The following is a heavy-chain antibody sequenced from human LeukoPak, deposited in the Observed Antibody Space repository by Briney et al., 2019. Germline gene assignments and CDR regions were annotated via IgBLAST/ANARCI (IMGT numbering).Heavy chain of an antibody. CDR2: IKQDGSEK. Sequence: GGSLRLSCAASGFTFSSYEMNWVRQAPGKGLEWVANIKQDGSEKYFVDSVKGRFTISRDNAKNSLYLQMNSLRAEDTAVYYCARALRWPYFDYWGQGTLVTVSS. D-gene: IGHD4-23*01. J-gene: IGHJ4*02. V-gene: IGHV3-7*01. CDR1: GFTFSSYE. CDR3: ARALRWPYFDY.